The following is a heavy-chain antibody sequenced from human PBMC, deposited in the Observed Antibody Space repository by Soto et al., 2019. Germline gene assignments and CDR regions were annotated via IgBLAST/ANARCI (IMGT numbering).Heavy chain of an antibody. CDR3: ARRNGFDFGSNWFDP. J-gene: IGHJ5*02. CDR1: GASISVHSYY. D-gene: IGHD5-12*01. CDR2: IFYSGNT. Sequence: SETLSLTCTVSGASISVHSYYWTWIRQSPGKGLEWIGNIFYSGNTYFNPSLQSRVTISVDTSENEFSLKLSSVTAADTAVYYCARRNGFDFGSNWFDPWGQGTLVTVSS. V-gene: IGHV4-39*01.